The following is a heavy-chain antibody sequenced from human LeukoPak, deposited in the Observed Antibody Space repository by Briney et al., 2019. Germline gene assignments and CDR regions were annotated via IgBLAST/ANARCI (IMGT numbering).Heavy chain of an antibody. V-gene: IGHV3-30*02. J-gene: IGHJ4*02. CDR2: IRYDGSNK. Sequence: GGSLRLSCAASGFTLSRYGMHWVRQAPGKGLEWVAFIRYDGSNKYYADSVKGRFTISRDNSKNTLYLQMNSLRAEDTAVYYCAKEIWPTVTTPGWTYFDYWGQGALVTVSS. CDR3: AKEIWPTVTTPGWTYFDY. D-gene: IGHD4-17*01. CDR1: GFTLSRYG.